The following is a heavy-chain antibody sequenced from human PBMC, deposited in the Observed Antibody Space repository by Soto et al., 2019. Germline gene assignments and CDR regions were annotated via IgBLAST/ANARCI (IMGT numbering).Heavy chain of an antibody. J-gene: IGHJ6*03. V-gene: IGHV4-39*01. CDR2: IYYSGST. D-gene: IGHD6-13*01. Sequence: PSETLSLTCTVSGCSISSSSYYWGWIRQPPGKGLEWIGSIYYSGSTYYNPSLKSRVTISVDTSKNQFSLKLSSVTAADTAVYYCARRGYSSSWYPTYYYYYMDVWGKGTTVTVSS. CDR1: GCSISSSSYY. CDR3: ARRGYSSSWYPTYYYYYMDV.